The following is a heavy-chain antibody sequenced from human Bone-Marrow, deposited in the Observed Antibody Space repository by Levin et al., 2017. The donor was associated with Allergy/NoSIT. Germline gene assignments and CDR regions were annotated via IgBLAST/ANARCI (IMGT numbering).Heavy chain of an antibody. V-gene: IGHV3-74*03. CDR1: GFNFRSFW. CDR2: ITSDGSAT. Sequence: GESLKISCAASGFNFRSFWMNWVRQAPGKGLVWISGITSDGSATTYADSVKGRFTISRDNANNTVYLQMNSLRDDDTAVYYCVRDGRVATIHEFDHWGRGTLVTVSS. D-gene: IGHD5-24*01. CDR3: VRDGRVATIHEFDH. J-gene: IGHJ4*02.